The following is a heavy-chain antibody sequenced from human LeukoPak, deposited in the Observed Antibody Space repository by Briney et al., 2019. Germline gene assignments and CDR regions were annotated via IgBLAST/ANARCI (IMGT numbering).Heavy chain of an antibody. D-gene: IGHD3-22*01. CDR2: IYYSGST. J-gene: IGHJ4*02. Sequence: SETLSLICTVSGGSISSSSYYWGWIRQPPGKGLEWIGSIYYSGSTYYNPSLKSRVTISVDTSKNQFSLKLSSVTAADTAVYYCARDLEYYYDSSGYYDYWGQGTLVTVSS. CDR1: GGSISSSSYY. V-gene: IGHV4-39*07. CDR3: ARDLEYYYDSSGYYDY.